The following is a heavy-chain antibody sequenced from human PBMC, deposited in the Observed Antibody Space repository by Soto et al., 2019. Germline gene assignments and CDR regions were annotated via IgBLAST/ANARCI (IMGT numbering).Heavy chain of an antibody. CDR3: ARQGVVVTDVVTLLSFDM. CDR1: GDTFSTYF. CDR2: ISPSSGGT. J-gene: IGHJ3*02. V-gene: IGHV1-2*02. D-gene: IGHD2-21*02. Sequence: QVQLAQSGPEVKRPGDSVRVACKADGDTFSTYFIHWVRQAPGQGLEWMGWISPSSGGTKYAQNFLVRVTVGRDTSVSSVYLDLDILRSDDTAIYYCARQGVVVTDVVTLLSFDMWGQGTMVTVSS.